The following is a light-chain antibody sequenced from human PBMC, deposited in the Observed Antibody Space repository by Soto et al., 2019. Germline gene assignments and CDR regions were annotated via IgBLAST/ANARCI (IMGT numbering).Light chain of an antibody. CDR3: HQRQSWPRT. V-gene: IGKV3-15*01. CDR2: GAS. CDR1: QSFTSN. Sequence: EIVMTQSPATLSVSPGERATLSCRASQSFTSNLAWYQQKPGQAPRLLIYGASTRATGVPARFSGSGSGTEFTLTISSLQSEDFAVYYCHQRQSWPRTFGQGTKVDIK. J-gene: IGKJ1*01.